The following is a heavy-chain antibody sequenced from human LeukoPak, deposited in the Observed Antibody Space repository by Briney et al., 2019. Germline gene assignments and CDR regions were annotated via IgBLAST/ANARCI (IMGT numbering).Heavy chain of an antibody. CDR2: INPNSGGT. D-gene: IGHD2-2*01. CDR3: ARGPPGTVAPAAYNWFDP. Sequence: ASVKVSCKASGYTFTGYYMHWVRQAPGQGLEWMGRINPNSGGTNYAQKFQGRVTMTGDTSINTAYMEQSRLRSDDTAVYYCARGPPGTVAPAAYNWFDPWGQGTLVTVSS. J-gene: IGHJ5*02. CDR1: GYTFTGYY. V-gene: IGHV1-2*06.